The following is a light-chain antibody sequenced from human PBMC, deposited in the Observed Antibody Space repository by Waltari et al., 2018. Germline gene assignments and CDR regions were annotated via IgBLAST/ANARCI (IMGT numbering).Light chain of an antibody. CDR2: NTY. CDR3: QNYVRLPAT. V-gene: IGKV3-20*01. Sequence: EIVLTQSPGTLSLSPGERATLSCRASQSCARALAWYQQKPGQPPRLLIYNTYTRATGVPDRFSGGVSGTDFSLTISRLEPEDFAVYYCQNYVRLPATFGQGTKVEIK. J-gene: IGKJ1*01. CDR1: QSCARA.